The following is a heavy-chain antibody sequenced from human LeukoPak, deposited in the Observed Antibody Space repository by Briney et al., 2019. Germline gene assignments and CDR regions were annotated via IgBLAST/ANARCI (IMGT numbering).Heavy chain of an antibody. Sequence: PSETLSLTCTVSGGSISSSSYYWGWIRQPPGKGLEWIGSISYRGTTFYDPSLKSRVTISVDTSKNQFFLKVSSVTAAHTAVYYCARGPHPGGAGYNLIDHWGQGTLVTVSP. J-gene: IGHJ4*02. CDR2: ISYRGTT. CDR3: ARGPHPGGAGYNLIDH. V-gene: IGHV4-39*01. D-gene: IGHD5-24*01. CDR1: GGSISSSSYY.